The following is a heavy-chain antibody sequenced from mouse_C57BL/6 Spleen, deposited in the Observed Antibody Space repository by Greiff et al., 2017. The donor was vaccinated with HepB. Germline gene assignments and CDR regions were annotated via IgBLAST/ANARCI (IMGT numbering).Heavy chain of an antibody. CDR1: GYTFTSYT. Sequence: VQLVESGAELARPGASVKMSCKASGYTFTSYTMHWVKQRPGQGLEWIGYINPSSGYTKYNQKFKDKATLTADKSSSTAYMQLSSLTSEDSADYYGARAEYSWFAYWGQGTLVTVSA. J-gene: IGHJ3*01. CDR2: INPSSGYT. D-gene: IGHD5-1*01. CDR3: ARAEYSWFAY. V-gene: IGHV1-4*01.